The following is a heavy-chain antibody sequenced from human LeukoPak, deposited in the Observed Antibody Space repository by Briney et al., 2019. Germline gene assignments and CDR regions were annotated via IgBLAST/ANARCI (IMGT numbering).Heavy chain of an antibody. CDR2: INHSGGT. CDR3: ARPGYCSASTCSGPFDI. J-gene: IGHJ3*02. V-gene: IGHV4-34*01. CDR1: GGSISSYY. D-gene: IGHD2-2*01. Sequence: SETLSLTCSVSGGSISSYYWTWIRQPPGKGLEWIGEINHSGGTNYNPSLKSRVTISLDTSKNQISVQLTSVTAADTAVYFCARPGYCSASTCSGPFDIWSQGSMVTVSS.